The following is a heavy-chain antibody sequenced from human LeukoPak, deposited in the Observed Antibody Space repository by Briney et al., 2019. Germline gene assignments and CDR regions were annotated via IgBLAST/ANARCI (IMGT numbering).Heavy chain of an antibody. CDR3: ARERDGGFDY. V-gene: IGHV7-4-1*02. CDR1: GYTYTSYA. Sequence: ASVKVSCKASGYTYTSYALIWVRQAPRQGLEWMGWIIADTGNPTYAQGFTGRFVFSLDTSVSTAYLQISSLKAEDTAVYYCARERDGGFDYWGQGTLVSVSS. CDR2: IIADTGNP. J-gene: IGHJ4*02. D-gene: IGHD5-24*01.